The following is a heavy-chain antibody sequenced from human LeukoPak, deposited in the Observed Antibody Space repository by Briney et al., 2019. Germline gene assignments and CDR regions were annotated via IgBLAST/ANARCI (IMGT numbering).Heavy chain of an antibody. J-gene: IGHJ6*02. Sequence: GGSLRLSCAASGFTVSSNYMSWVRQAPGKGLEWVSVIYSGGSTYYADSVKGRFTISRDNSKDTLYLQMNSLRAEDTAVYYCARDRYTLARYGMDVWGQGTTVTVSS. D-gene: IGHD3-16*02. CDR1: GFTVSSNY. CDR3: ARDRYTLARYGMDV. V-gene: IGHV3-53*01. CDR2: IYSGGST.